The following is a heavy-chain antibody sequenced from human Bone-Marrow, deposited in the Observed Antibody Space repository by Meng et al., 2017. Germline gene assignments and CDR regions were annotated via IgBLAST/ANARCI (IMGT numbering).Heavy chain of an antibody. CDR2: IKSKTDGETP. CDR1: GFTFSSYA. Sequence: VQRVESGGGLVKPGGSLRLSCVASGFTFSSYAMSWVRQAPGRGLEWVARIKSKTDGETPDYAAPVKGRFTISRDDSKNTLYLQMHSLKTEDTAVYYCNWNDFGDYWGQGALVTVSS. CDR3: NWNDFGDY. J-gene: IGHJ4*02. V-gene: IGHV3-15*01. D-gene: IGHD1-1*01.